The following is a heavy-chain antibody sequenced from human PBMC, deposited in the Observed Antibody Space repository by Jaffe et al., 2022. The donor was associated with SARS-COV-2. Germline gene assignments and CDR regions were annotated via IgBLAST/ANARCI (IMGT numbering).Heavy chain of an antibody. Sequence: EVQLLESGGGLVQPGGSLRLSCAASGFTFSSYAMSWVRQAPGKGLEWVSAISGSGGSTYYADSVKGRFTISRDNSKNTLYLQMNSLRAEDTAVYYCAKDLRGRIRSEYYFDYWGQGTLVTVSS. CDR2: ISGSGGST. CDR3: AKDLRGRIRSEYYFDY. D-gene: IGHD4-17*01. CDR1: GFTFSSYA. V-gene: IGHV3-23*01. J-gene: IGHJ4*02.